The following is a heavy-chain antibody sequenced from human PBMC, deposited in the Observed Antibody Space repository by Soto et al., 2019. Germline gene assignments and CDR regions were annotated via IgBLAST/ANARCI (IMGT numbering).Heavy chain of an antibody. D-gene: IGHD7-27*01. J-gene: IGHJ4*02. Sequence: ETLSLTCTVSGGSISSYHWSWIRQAPGKGLEWVSTISGSGSSTYSADSVKGRFTISRDNSKNTLYLQMNSLRVEDTAIYYCAKAWGIDYWGQGTLVTVSS. CDR1: GGSISSYH. V-gene: IGHV3-23*01. CDR2: ISGSGSST. CDR3: AKAWGIDY.